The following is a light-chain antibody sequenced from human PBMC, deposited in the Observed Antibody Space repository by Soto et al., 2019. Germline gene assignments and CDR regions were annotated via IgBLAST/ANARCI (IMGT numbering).Light chain of an antibody. V-gene: IGLV2-14*03. CDR1: SSDVGGYNY. CDR3: CSYASSTIYV. Sequence: QSVLTQPASVSGSPGQSITISCTGTSSDVGGYNYVSWYQHLPGKAPKLVIYDVAVRPSGVSDRFSGSKSGTTASLTISGLQAEDEADYYCCSYASSTIYVFGTGTKVTVL. CDR2: DVA. J-gene: IGLJ1*01.